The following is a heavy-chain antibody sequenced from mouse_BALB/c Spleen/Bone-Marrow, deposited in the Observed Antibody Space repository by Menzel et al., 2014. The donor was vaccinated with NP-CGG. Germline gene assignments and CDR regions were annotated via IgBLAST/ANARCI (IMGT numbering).Heavy chain of an antibody. CDR2: INSNGGST. Sequence: EVKLMESGGGLVQPGGSLKLSCAASGFTFGNYAMSWVRQTPDKRLVLVATINSNGGSTYYPDSVKGRFTISRDNARNTLYLQMSSLKSEDTAMYYCARVAYYNVYFDYWGQGTTLTVSS. J-gene: IGHJ2*01. CDR1: GFTFGNYA. CDR3: ARVAYYNVYFDY. D-gene: IGHD2-12*01. V-gene: IGHV5-6-3*01.